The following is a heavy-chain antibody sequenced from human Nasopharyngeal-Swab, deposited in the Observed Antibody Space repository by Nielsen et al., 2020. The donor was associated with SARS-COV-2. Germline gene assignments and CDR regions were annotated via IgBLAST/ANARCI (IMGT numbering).Heavy chain of an antibody. J-gene: IGHJ5*02. CDR2: INTNTGSP. D-gene: IGHD2-21*02. Sequence: ASVKVFCKASGYTFTSYYMHWVRQAPGQGLEWMGWINTNTGSPTYAQGFTGRFVFSLDTSVSTAYLQISSLKAEDTAVYYCARVNCGGDCRIDPWGQGTLVTVSS. CDR1: GYTFTSYY. CDR3: ARVNCGGDCRIDP. V-gene: IGHV7-4-1*02.